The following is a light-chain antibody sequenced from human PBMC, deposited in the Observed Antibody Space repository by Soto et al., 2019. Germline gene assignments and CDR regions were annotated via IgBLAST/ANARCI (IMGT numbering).Light chain of an antibody. Sequence: EIVLTQSRATLSLSLAARATLSCKASQSVSSYLAWYQQKPGQAPRLLIYEASNRATGIPARFSGSGSGTDFTLTISSLQPEDVAVYYCQQHSNWPWTFGRGTKVDIK. CDR2: EAS. V-gene: IGKV3-11*01. CDR3: QQHSNWPWT. CDR1: QSVSSY. J-gene: IGKJ1*01.